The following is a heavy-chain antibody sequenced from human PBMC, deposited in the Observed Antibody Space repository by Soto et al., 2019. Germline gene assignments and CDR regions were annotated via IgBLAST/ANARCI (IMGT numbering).Heavy chain of an antibody. CDR1: GYTFTTYN. Sequence: GASVKVSCKASGYTFTTYNMHWVRQAPGQGPEWMGVINPSDGTTSLAQGFQGRVTMTRDTSTSTAYMELRGLRSDDTAIYYCARVAIVLELADKHYFEYWGQGNLVPVSS. CDR2: INPSDGTT. D-gene: IGHD2-2*01. J-gene: IGHJ4*02. CDR3: ARVAIVLELADKHYFEY. V-gene: IGHV1-46*01.